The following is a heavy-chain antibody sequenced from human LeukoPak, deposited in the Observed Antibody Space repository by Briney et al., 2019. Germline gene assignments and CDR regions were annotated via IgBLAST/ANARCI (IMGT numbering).Heavy chain of an antibody. CDR3: ARRRFGGSGSSNWFDP. CDR2: ISSSSSYI. V-gene: IGHV3-21*01. Sequence: GGSLRLSCAASGFTFSSYSMNWVRQAPGKGLEWVSSISSSSSYIYYADSVKDRFTISRDNAKNSLYLRMNSLRAEDTAVYYCARRRFGGSGSSNWFDPWGQGTLVTVSS. J-gene: IGHJ5*02. CDR1: GFTFSSYS. D-gene: IGHD3-10*01.